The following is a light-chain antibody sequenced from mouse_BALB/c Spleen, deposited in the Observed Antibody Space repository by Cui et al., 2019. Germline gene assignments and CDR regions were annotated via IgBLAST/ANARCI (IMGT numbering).Light chain of an antibody. J-gene: IGKJ1*01. CDR2: NAT. CDR1: SSVSY. V-gene: IGKV4-80*01. Sequence: HIVLTQSPAIMSASVGEEITLTCSASSSVSYMQWYQQKSGNSPKLLIYNATTLAYGVPSRFSGSGSGTLYSLTISSVEAEDAAGYYCQQWSSYPWTFGGGTKLEIK. CDR3: QQWSSYPWT.